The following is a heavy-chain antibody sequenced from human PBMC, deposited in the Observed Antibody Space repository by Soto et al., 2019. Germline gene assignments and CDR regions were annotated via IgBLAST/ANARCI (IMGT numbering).Heavy chain of an antibody. D-gene: IGHD6-13*01. Sequence: GASVKVSCKASGYTFTVYYMHWVLQAPGQGLEWMGWINPNSGGTNYAQKFQGWVTMTRDTSISTAYMELSRLRSDDTAVYYCASSDSSSWYGGMDVWGQGTTVTVS. J-gene: IGHJ6*02. CDR1: GYTFTVYY. CDR3: ASSDSSSWYGGMDV. CDR2: INPNSGGT. V-gene: IGHV1-2*04.